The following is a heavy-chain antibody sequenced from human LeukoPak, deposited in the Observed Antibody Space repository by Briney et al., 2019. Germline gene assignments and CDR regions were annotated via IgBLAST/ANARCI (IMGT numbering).Heavy chain of an antibody. CDR3: AKGGSYAPLDY. CDR2: ISDSGGDS. D-gene: IGHD1-26*01. J-gene: IGHJ4*02. V-gene: IGHV3-23*01. CDR1: GFTFSSSA. Sequence: GGSLRLSCTASGFTFSSSAMTWVRQAPGKGLEWVSAISDSGGDSIYTDSVKDRFTISRDNSKNTLYLQMNSLRAEDTAVYYCAKGGSYAPLDYWGQGTLATVSS.